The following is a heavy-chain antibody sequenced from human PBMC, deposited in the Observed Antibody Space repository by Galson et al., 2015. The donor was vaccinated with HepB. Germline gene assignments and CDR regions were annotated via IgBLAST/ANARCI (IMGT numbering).Heavy chain of an antibody. D-gene: IGHD3-3*02. J-gene: IGHJ4*02. CDR1: GFTFSSYR. V-gene: IGHV3-74*01. CDR3: ARVGVLGDYFDY. CDR2: INSDGSCT. Sequence: SLRLSCAASGFTFSSYRMHWVRQAPGKGLVWVSRINSDGSCTTYADSVKGRFTISRDNAKNTLYLQMNSLRAEDTAVYYCARVGVLGDYFDYWGQGTLVTVSS.